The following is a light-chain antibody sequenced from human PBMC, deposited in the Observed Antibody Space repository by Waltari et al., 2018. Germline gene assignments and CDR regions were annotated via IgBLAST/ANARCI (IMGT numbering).Light chain of an antibody. J-gene: IGLJ3*02. CDR3: CSYAGSSVSV. V-gene: IGLV2-23*02. Sequence: QSALTQTATVSGSPGQSITISCTGSSSDVGKYNFVPWYRQHPGEAPKLIIYDVNKRPLGVSNRFSGSKSGNTASLTISGLQAADEADYYCCSYAGSSVSVFGGGTK. CDR2: DVN. CDR1: SSDVGKYNF.